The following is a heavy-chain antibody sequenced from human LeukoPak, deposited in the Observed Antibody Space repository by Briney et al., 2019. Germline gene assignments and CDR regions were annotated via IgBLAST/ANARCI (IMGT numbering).Heavy chain of an antibody. CDR3: AKGGDGSYYSRADC. V-gene: IGHV3-23*01. D-gene: IGHD2-15*01. CDR2: IGGSASGT. Sequence: GGSLRLSCAASGFTFSSYTMSWVRQAPGKGLEWVSTIGGSASGTFYADSVKGRFTISRDNSKNTLYLQMNSLRAEDTAVYYCAKGGDGSYYSRADCWGQGTQVTVSS. CDR1: GFTFSSYT. J-gene: IGHJ4*02.